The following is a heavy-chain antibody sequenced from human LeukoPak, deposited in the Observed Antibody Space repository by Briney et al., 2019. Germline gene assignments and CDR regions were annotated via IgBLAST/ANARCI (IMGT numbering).Heavy chain of an antibody. J-gene: IGHJ5*02. CDR2: IYYSGST. V-gene: IGHV4-30-4*01. Sequence: SETLSLTCTVSGGSISSGDYYWSWIRQPPGKGLEWIGYIYYSGSTYYNPSLKSRVTISVDTSKNQFSLKLSSVTAADTAVYYCARAAAGSELFDPWGQGTLVTVSS. D-gene: IGHD6-13*01. CDR1: GGSISSGDYY. CDR3: ARAAAGSELFDP.